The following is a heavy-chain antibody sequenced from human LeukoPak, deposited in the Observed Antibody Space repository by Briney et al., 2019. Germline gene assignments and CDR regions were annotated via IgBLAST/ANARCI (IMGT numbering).Heavy chain of an antibody. V-gene: IGHV4-34*01. Sequence: SETLSLTCAVYGGSFSGYYWSWIRQPPGKGLEWIGEINHRGSTNYNPSLKSRVTISVDTSKNQFSLKLSSVTAADTAVYYCARIRQSKPNYYGMDVWGQGTTVTVSS. CDR3: ARIRQSKPNYYGMDV. CDR2: INHRGST. J-gene: IGHJ6*02. CDR1: GGSFSGYY.